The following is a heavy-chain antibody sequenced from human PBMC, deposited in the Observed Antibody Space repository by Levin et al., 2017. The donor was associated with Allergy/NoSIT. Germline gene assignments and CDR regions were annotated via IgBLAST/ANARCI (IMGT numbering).Heavy chain of an antibody. CDR2: ISSDGSDQ. Sequence: LSLTCAASGFTFSTFDMHWVRQAPGKGLEWVAVISSDGSDQYYTDSVKGRFAISRDNSKNTLYLRMYSLRPEDTAVYYCAKYRSSGSYPNPFDYWGQGTLVTVSS. V-gene: IGHV3-30*18. J-gene: IGHJ4*02. CDR3: AKYRSSGSYPNPFDY. CDR1: GFTFSTFD. D-gene: IGHD3-10*01.